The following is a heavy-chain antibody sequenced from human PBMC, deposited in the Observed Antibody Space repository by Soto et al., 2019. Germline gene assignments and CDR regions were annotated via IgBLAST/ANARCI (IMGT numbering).Heavy chain of an antibody. CDR1: GFTFSSYA. Sequence: PGGSLRLSCAASGFTFSSYAMHWVRQAPGKGLEWVAVISYDGSNKYYADSVKGRFTISRDNSKNTLYLQMNSLRAEDTAVYYCARDELLWFGVIDYWGQGTLVTVSS. CDR3: ARDELLWFGVIDY. CDR2: ISYDGSNK. D-gene: IGHD3-10*01. V-gene: IGHV3-30-3*01. J-gene: IGHJ4*02.